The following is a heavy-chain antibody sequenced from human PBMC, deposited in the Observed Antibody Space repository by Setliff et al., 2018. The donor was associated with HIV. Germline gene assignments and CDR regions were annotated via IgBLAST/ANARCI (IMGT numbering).Heavy chain of an antibody. J-gene: IGHJ1*01. CDR1: GGSISSYY. D-gene: IGHD2-21*02. Sequence: PSETLSLTCTVSGGSISSYYWSWIRQPPGKGLEWIGYIYSSGRTNYNPSLKSRVTVSVDTSKNQFSLKLNSVTATDTALYYCARHYGAVKSVVTVVAKYFPHWGQGTLVTVSS. CDR3: ARHYGAVKSVVTVVAKYFPH. V-gene: IGHV4-59*08. CDR2: IYSSGRT.